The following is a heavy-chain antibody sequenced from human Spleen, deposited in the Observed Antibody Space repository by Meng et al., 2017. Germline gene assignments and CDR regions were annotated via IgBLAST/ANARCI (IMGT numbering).Heavy chain of an antibody. CDR1: GSSISSGYY. J-gene: IGHJ4*02. D-gene: IGHD4-17*01. Sequence: SETLSLTCSVSGSSISSGYYWGWTRQPPGKGREWIGSIYHSGSTYYNPSLKSRVTISVDTSKNQFSLKLSSVTAADTAVYFCARGRAGDYYFDSWGQGTLVTVSS. V-gene: IGHV4-38-2*02. CDR2: IYHSGST. CDR3: ARGRAGDYYFDS.